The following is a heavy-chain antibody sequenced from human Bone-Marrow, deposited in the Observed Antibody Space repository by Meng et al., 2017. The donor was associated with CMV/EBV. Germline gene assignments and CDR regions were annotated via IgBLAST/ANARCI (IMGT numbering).Heavy chain of an antibody. V-gene: IGHV1-69*05. D-gene: IGHD3-9*01. Sequence: SVKVSCKASGGTFSNYAISWVRQAPGEGLEWMAGIIPMFGIPNYAQRFQGRVTITTDESTSTVFMELSGLRSEDTAVYYCARDTYYEFLTGRRAQLFYNGMDVWGQGTTVTVSS. CDR3: ARDTYYEFLTGRRAQLFYNGMDV. CDR1: GGTFSNYA. CDR2: IIPMFGIP. J-gene: IGHJ6*02.